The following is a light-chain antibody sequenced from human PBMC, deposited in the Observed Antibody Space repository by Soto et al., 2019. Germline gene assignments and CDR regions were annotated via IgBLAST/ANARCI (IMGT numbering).Light chain of an antibody. CDR2: GAS. CDR3: QQRSNWPPE. J-gene: IGKJ3*01. V-gene: IGKV3D-20*02. CDR1: QSVSTTY. Sequence: EIVLTQSPGTLSLSPGERATLSCRASQSVSTTYLAWYQQKPGQAPSLLIYGASSRATGIPDRFSGSGSGTDFTLTISRLEPEDFAVYYCQQRSNWPPEFGPGTKVDIK.